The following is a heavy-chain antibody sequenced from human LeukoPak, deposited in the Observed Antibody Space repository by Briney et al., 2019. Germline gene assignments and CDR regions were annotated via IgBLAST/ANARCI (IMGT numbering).Heavy chain of an antibody. D-gene: IGHD1-26*01. CDR1: GFTFSSYW. Sequence: GGSLRLSCAASGFTFSSYWMSWVRQAPGKGRGWVATIKQDGSEKYYVDSVKGRFTIPRDNAKNSLYLQMNSLSAEDTAVYYCARDLGGSYYVSLFDYWGQGTLVTVSS. CDR2: IKQDGSEK. V-gene: IGHV3-7*01. CDR3: ARDLGGSYYVSLFDY. J-gene: IGHJ4*02.